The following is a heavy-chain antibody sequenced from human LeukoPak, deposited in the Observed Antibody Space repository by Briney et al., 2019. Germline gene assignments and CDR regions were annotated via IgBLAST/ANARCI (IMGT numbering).Heavy chain of an antibody. CDR3: ARDSSGWYHWFDP. CDR1: GGSFSGYY. J-gene: IGHJ5*02. CDR2: INHSGST. Sequence: SETLSLTCAVYGGSFSGYYWSWIRQPPGKGLEWIGEINHSGSTNYNPSLKSRVTISVDTSKNQFSLKLTSVTAADTAVYYCARDSSGWYHWFDPWGQGTLVTVSS. V-gene: IGHV4-34*01. D-gene: IGHD6-19*01.